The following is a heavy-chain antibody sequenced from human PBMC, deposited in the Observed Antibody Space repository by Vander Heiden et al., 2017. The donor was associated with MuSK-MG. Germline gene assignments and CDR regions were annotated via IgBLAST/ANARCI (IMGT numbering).Heavy chain of an antibody. CDR1: GDSVSSGTYS. J-gene: IGHJ4*02. CDR2: TYYSGST. D-gene: IGHD1-7*01. V-gene: IGHV4-61*01. Sequence: QVQLQESGPGLVKPSETLSLTCTVSGDSVSSGTYSWNWIRQPPGKGLEWIGYTYYSGSTNYNPSLKSRVTISVDTSKNQFSLKLRSVTAADTAVYYCATVGGNYGPYYWGQGTLVTVSS. CDR3: ATVGGNYGPYY.